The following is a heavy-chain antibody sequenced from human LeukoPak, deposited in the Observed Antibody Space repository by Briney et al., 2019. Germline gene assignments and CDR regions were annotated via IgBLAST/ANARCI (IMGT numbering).Heavy chain of an antibody. D-gene: IGHD5-18*01. Sequence: GESLTISCTGSGYIFTSYWIGWVRQMPGKGLEWMGIIYPGDSDTRYSPSFQGQVTISADKSISTAYLQWRGLKASDTAMYYCARLGTAVVARFFDYWGQGTLVTVSS. CDR3: ARLGTAVVARFFDY. V-gene: IGHV5-51*01. J-gene: IGHJ4*02. CDR1: GYIFTSYW. CDR2: IYPGDSDT.